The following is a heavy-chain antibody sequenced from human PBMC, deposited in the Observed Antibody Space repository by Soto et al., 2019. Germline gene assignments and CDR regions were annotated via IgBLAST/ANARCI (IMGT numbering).Heavy chain of an antibody. CDR3: AREYSSSYRWFDP. J-gene: IGHJ5*02. CDR2: IYYSGST. V-gene: IGHV4-59*08. CDR1: GGSISSYY. Sequence: SETLSLTCTVSGGSISSYYWSWIRQPPGKGLEWIGYIYYSGSTNYNPSLKSRVTISVDTSKNQFSLKLSSVTAADTAVYYCAREYSSSYRWFDPWGQGTLVTVSS. D-gene: IGHD6-6*01.